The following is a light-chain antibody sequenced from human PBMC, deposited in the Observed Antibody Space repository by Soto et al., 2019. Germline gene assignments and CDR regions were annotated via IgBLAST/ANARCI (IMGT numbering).Light chain of an antibody. V-gene: IGLV2-14*01. CDR1: SSDVGRYNY. J-gene: IGLJ1*01. CDR2: EVN. Sequence: QSVLTQPASVSGSPGQSITISRSGTSSDVGRYNYVSWYQQHPGKAPKLMIYEVNNRPSGVSNRFSGSKSDNTASLTISGLRADDEADYYCCSLTTSHTYVFGSGTKVTVL. CDR3: CSLTTSHTYV.